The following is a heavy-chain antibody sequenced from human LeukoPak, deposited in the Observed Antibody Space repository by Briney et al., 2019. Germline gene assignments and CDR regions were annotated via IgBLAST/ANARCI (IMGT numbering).Heavy chain of an antibody. CDR2: IKEDGSEK. CDR1: GFTFSNYW. V-gene: IGHV3-7*01. D-gene: IGHD4-17*01. Sequence: GGSLRLSCVASGFTFSNYWMSWVRQAPGKGLECVANIKEDGSEKYYVDSVKGRFTISRDNAKNSLYLQMNSLRAEDTAVYYCARDTLLYADSPDAFDMWGQGTMVTVSS. CDR3: ARDTLLYADSPDAFDM. J-gene: IGHJ3*02.